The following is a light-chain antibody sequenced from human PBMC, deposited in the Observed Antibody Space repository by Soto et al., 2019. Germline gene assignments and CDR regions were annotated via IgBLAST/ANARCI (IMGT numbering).Light chain of an antibody. J-gene: IGKJ4*01. CDR1: QGISSY. CDR2: GAS. Sequence: TQSPSSLSASVGDRVTITCRASQGISSYLGWYQQKPGQAPRLLIYGASTRATGIPARFSGSGSGTEFTLTISSLQSEDFAVYYCQQYNNWPPLTFGGGTKVEIK. V-gene: IGKV3-15*01. CDR3: QQYNNWPPLT.